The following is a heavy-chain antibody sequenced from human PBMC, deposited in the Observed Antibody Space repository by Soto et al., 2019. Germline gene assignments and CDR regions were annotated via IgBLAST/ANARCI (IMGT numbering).Heavy chain of an antibody. CDR3: AKDLRAPAAKNFDY. V-gene: IGHV3-23*01. D-gene: IGHD6-25*01. CDR2: ISGSGDVT. Sequence: EVQLLESGGGLVQFGGSLRLSCAAPGFTFNNYAMTWVRQPPGKGLEWVSAISGSGDVTFYADSVRGRFTISRDNSKSTLYLQMNSLRAEDTAVYFCAKDLRAPAAKNFDYWGQGTLVTVSS. CDR1: GFTFNNYA. J-gene: IGHJ4*02.